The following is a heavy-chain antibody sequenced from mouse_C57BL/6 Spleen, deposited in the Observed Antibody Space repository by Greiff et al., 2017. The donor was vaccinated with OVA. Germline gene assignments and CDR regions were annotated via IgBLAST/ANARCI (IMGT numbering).Heavy chain of an antibody. CDR1: GYTFTSYW. Sequence: QVQLQQPGAELVKPGASVKLSCKASGYTFTSYWMHWVKQRPGQGLEWIGMIHPNSGSTNYNEKFTSKATLTVDKSSSTAYMQLSSLTSEDSAVYYCARRGLLDYDEAWFAYWGQGTLVTVSA. J-gene: IGHJ3*01. D-gene: IGHD2-4*01. CDR2: IHPNSGST. V-gene: IGHV1-64*01. CDR3: ARRGLLDYDEAWFAY.